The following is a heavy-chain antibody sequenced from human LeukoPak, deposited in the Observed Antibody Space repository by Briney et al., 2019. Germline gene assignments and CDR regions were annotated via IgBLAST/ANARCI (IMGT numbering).Heavy chain of an antibody. CDR3: AREGGLVYFDY. J-gene: IGHJ4*02. V-gene: IGHV1-46*01. D-gene: IGHD1-26*01. CDR1: GYTFTSYA. CDR2: INPSGGST. Sequence: ASVKVSCKASGYTFTSYAMNWVRQAPGQGLEWMGIINPSGGSTSYAQKFQGRVTMTRDTSTSTVYMELSSLRSEDTAVYYCAREGGLVYFDYWGQGTLVTVSS.